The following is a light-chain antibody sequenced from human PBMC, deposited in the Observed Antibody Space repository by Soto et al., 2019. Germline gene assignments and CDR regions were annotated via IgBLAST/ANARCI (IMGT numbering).Light chain of an antibody. CDR3: ASFRSGTILV. J-gene: IGLJ1*01. CDR1: RSDIGDSNF. V-gene: IGLV2-14*01. CDR2: QVN. Sequence: QSVLTQPASVSGSPGQSVTISCTGPRSDIGDSNFISWYQHSPGKAPRLLIYQVNNRPSGVSGRFSGSKPGNTASLTISGLLDDDEADYFCASFRSGTILVFGSGTKVTVL.